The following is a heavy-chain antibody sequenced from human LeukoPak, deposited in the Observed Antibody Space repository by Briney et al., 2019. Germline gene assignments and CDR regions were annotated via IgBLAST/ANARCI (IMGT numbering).Heavy chain of an antibody. Sequence: GGSLRLSFAASGFTFSSYAMSWVRQAPGKGLEWVSAISGSGGSTYYADSVKGRFTISRDNSKNTLYLQMNSLRAEDTAVYYCAKARIPDKYYFDYWGQGTLVTVSS. CDR3: AKARIPDKYYFDY. CDR1: GFTFSSYA. V-gene: IGHV3-23*01. CDR2: ISGSGGST. J-gene: IGHJ4*02. D-gene: IGHD5-18*01.